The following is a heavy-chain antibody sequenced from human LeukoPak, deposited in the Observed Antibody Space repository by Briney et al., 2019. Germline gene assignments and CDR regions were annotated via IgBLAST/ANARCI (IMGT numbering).Heavy chain of an antibody. V-gene: IGHV3-7*01. CDR3: ARDKIEAAVSGSLFDH. J-gene: IGHJ5*02. Sequence: GGSLRLSCAASGFTFSRYYMTWVRQAPGKGLEWVANIKHDGSEKNYADSVKGRFTISRDNAKNSLYLQMDSLRAEDTAVYYCARDKIEAAVSGSLFDHWGQGTLVTVSS. CDR2: IKHDGSEK. CDR1: GFTFSRYY. D-gene: IGHD6-13*01.